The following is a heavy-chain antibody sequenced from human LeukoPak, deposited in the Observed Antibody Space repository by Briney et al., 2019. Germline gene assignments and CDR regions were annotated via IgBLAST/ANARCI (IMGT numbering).Heavy chain of an antibody. D-gene: IGHD5-18*01. Sequence: SQTLSLTCTVSGDSISSGGYFWTWIRQHPGKGLEWIAYIYFSGSTHFNPSLKSRVTMSVDTSKNQFSLRLSSVTAADTALYYCARLEYSPGYYFDYWGQGTLVTVSS. CDR3: ARLEYSPGYYFDY. V-gene: IGHV4-31*03. CDR1: GDSISSGGYF. J-gene: IGHJ4*02. CDR2: IYFSGST.